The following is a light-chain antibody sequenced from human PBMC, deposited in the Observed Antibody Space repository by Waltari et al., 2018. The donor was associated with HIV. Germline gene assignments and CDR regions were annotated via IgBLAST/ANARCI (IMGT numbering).Light chain of an antibody. Sequence: DSVLTQSPDSLPVCLGARATIKCQASRSVLYESNKKNYLGWYQQRPGQSPRLLIYWASIRPSGVPERFSGSGSGTDFVLTIDNLRAEDLAVYFCQQYYTDSMSFGQGTRLE. CDR3: QQYYTDSMS. CDR1: RSVLYESNKKNY. J-gene: IGKJ5*01. CDR2: WAS. V-gene: IGKV4-1*01.